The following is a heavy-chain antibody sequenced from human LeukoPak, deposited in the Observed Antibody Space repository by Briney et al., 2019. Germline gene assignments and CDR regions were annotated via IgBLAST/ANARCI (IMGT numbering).Heavy chain of an antibody. V-gene: IGHV3-48*03. J-gene: IGHJ4*02. CDR1: GFTFSSYE. CDR3: ADSNYWYPNDY. Sequence: GGSLRLSCAASGFTFSSYEMNWVRQAPGKGLEWVSYISSSGNTIYYADSVKGRFTISRDNAKNSLYLQMNSLRAEDTAVYYCADSNYWYPNDYWGQGTLVTVSA. D-gene: IGHD4-11*01. CDR2: ISSSGNTI.